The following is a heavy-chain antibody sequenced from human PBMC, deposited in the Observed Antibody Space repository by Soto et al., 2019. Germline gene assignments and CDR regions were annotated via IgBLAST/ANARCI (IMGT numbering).Heavy chain of an antibody. CDR1: GFTFSSYE. J-gene: IGHJ6*02. V-gene: IGHV3-48*03. Sequence: PGGSLRLSCAASGFTFSSYEMNWVRQAPGKGLEWVSYISSSGSTIYYADSVKGRFTISRDNAKNSLYLQMNSLRAEDTAVYYCARDPNQQLVPYYYYGMDVWGQGTTVTVSS. CDR3: ARDPNQQLVPYYYYGMDV. D-gene: IGHD6-6*01. CDR2: ISSSGSTI.